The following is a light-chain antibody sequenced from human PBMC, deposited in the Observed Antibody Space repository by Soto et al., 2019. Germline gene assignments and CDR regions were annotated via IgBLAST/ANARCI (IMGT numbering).Light chain of an antibody. Sequence: GDRVTITCRASQSIDSALAWYQQQPGKAPKFLIYKVSTLESGVPSRFSGSGSGTEFTLTISSLQPDDFGTYYCQHHKSYPRTFGQGTKVEIK. V-gene: IGKV1-5*03. J-gene: IGKJ1*01. CDR1: QSIDSA. CDR3: QHHKSYPRT. CDR2: KVS.